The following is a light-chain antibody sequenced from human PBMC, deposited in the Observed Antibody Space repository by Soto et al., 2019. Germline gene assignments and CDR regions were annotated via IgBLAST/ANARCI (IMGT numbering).Light chain of an antibody. J-gene: IGLJ1*01. CDR1: SGHSTYI. CDR2: LEGSGSY. CDR3: ETWDTNTRV. V-gene: IGLV4-60*02. Sequence: QAVLAQSSSASASLGSSVRLTCTLSSGHSTYIIAWHQQQPGKAPRYLMNLEGSGSYNKGSGVPDRFSGSSSGADRYLTISNLQLEDDADYYCETWDTNTRVFGTGTKLTVL.